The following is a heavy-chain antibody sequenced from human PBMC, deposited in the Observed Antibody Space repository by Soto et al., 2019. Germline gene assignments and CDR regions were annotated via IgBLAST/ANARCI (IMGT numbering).Heavy chain of an antibody. CDR1: GFTFSNYW. D-gene: IGHD3-10*01. V-gene: IGHV3-74*01. J-gene: IGHJ4*02. CDR3: ARVFSGGPPSY. CDR2: INSDGTST. Sequence: GESLKISCAASGFTFSNYWMHWVRQAPGKGLVWVSRINSDGTSTNYADFVKGRFTISRDNAKNTLYLQMNSLRADDTAVYYCARVFSGGPPSYWGQGTLVTVAS.